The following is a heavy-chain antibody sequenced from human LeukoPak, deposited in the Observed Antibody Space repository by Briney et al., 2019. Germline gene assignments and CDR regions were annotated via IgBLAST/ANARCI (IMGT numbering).Heavy chain of an antibody. V-gene: IGHV3-7*01. D-gene: IGHD4-23*01. J-gene: IGHJ4*02. Sequence: GGSLRLSCAASGFTFSSHWMSWVRQAPGKGLEWVAQIKPDGSDKYYVDSVKGRFTISRDNAKNSLNLQMNSLRAEDTAVYYCARAGNLDNWGQGTLVTVSS. CDR3: ARAGNLDN. CDR1: GFTFSSHW. CDR2: IKPDGSDK.